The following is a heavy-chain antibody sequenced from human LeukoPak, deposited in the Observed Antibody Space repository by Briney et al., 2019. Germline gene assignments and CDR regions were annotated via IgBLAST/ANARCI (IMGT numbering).Heavy chain of an antibody. Sequence: GESLRLSCAASGFTFSSYWMSWVRQAPGKGLGWVANIKQDGSEKYYVDSVKGRFTISRDNAKNSLYLQMNSLRAKDTAVYYCARDQWPFDYWGQGTLVTVSS. CDR3: ARDQWPFDY. D-gene: IGHD6-19*01. CDR2: IKQDGSEK. CDR1: GFTFSSYW. J-gene: IGHJ4*02. V-gene: IGHV3-7*01.